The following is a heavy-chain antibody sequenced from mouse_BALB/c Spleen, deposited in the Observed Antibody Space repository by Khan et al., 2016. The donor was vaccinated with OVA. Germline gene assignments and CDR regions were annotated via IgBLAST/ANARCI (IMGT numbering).Heavy chain of an antibody. J-gene: IGHJ2*01. CDR2: ISYSGST. V-gene: IGHV3-2*02. CDR1: GFSITSGYG. D-gene: IGHD1-2*01. Sequence: EVQLQESGPGLVKPSQSLSLTCTVTGFSITSGYGWNWIRQSPGNILEWMGYISYSGSTNYNPTLNSRISITRDTSKNQFFLQLNSVTTEDTATYYCARTARIKYWGQGTTLTVSS. CDR3: ARTARIKY.